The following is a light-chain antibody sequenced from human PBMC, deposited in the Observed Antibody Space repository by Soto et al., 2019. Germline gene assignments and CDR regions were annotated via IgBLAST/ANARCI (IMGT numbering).Light chain of an antibody. J-gene: IGKJ4*01. Sequence: DIQMTQSPSTLSASVGDRVTITCRASQSISSWLAWYQQKPGKAPKLLIYKASSLESGVPSRFSGRGSGTEFTLTISSLQPDDFATYYCQHYNSYSLTFGGGTKVEIK. CDR3: QHYNSYSLT. CDR2: KAS. V-gene: IGKV1-5*03. CDR1: QSISSW.